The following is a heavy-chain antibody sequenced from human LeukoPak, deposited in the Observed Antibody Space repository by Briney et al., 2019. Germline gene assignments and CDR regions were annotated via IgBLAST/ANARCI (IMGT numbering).Heavy chain of an antibody. V-gene: IGHV3-33*06. J-gene: IGHJ3*02. CDR1: GFTFSSYG. Sequence: GRSLRLSCAASGFTFSSYGMHWVRQAPGKGLEWVAVIWYDGSNKYYADSVKGRFTISRDNSKNTLYLQMNSLRAEDTAVYYCAKDLSGITMIVVELAFDIWGQGTMVTVSS. D-gene: IGHD3-22*01. CDR2: IWYDGSNK. CDR3: AKDLSGITMIVVELAFDI.